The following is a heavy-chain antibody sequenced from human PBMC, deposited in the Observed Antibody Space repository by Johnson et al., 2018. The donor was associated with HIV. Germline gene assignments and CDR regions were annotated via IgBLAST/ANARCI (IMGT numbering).Heavy chain of an antibody. V-gene: IGHV3-30*02. CDR3: ARRDNDAFDI. CDR2: IRYDGSNK. J-gene: IGHJ3*02. CDR1: GFTFSSYG. Sequence: QMQLVESGGGVVQPGGSLRLSCAASGFTFSSYGMHWVRQAPGKGLEWVAFIRYDGSNKYYADSVKGRFTISRDNSKNTLYLQMNSLRAEDTAVYYCARRDNDAFDIWGQGTMVTVSS.